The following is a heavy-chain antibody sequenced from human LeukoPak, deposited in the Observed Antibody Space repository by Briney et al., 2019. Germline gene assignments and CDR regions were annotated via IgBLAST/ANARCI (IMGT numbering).Heavy chain of an antibody. J-gene: IGHJ5*02. Sequence: SETLSLTCAVYGGSFSGYYWSWIRQPPGKGLEWIGEINHSGSTNYNPSLKSRVTISVDTSKNQFSLKLSSVTAADTAVYYCAASGSPAAILEGWFDPWGQGTLVTVSS. D-gene: IGHD2-2*02. CDR1: GGSFSGYY. CDR3: AASGSPAAILEGWFDP. V-gene: IGHV4-34*01. CDR2: INHSGST.